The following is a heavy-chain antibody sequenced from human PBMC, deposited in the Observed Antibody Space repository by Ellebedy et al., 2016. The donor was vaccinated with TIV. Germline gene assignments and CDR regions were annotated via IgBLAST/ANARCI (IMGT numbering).Heavy chain of an antibody. Sequence: ASVKVSCKVSGYTLTELSMHWVRQAPGKGLEWMGWMNPNSGNTGYAQKFQGRVTITRNTSITTAYMELRSLRSDDTAVYYCARGWSDPDPYYYYGMDVWGQGTTVTVSS. CDR2: MNPNSGNT. D-gene: IGHD6-19*01. CDR1: GYTLTELS. V-gene: IGHV1-8*03. J-gene: IGHJ6*02. CDR3: ARGWSDPDPYYYYGMDV.